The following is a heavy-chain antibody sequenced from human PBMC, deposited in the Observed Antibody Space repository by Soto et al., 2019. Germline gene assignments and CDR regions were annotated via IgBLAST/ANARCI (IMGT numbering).Heavy chain of an antibody. V-gene: IGHV4-59*08. CDR2: IYYSGST. D-gene: IGHD2-2*01. CDR3: ARHCSSTSCFVT. CDR1: GGSINSYY. J-gene: IGHJ5*02. Sequence: SETLSLTCTVSGGSINSYYWSWIRQPPGKGLEWIGYIYYSGSTNYNPSLKSRVTISVDTSKNQFSLKLSSVTAADTAVYYCARHCSSTSCFVTWGQGTLVTVSS.